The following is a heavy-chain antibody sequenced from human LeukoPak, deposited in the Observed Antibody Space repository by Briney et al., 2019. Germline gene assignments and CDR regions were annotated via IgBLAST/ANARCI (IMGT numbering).Heavy chain of an antibody. CDR2: IYYSGSA. J-gene: IGHJ6*02. CDR3: ARARQPYYYYGMDV. D-gene: IGHD5-18*01. V-gene: IGHV4-59*01. Sequence: SETLSLTCTVSGGSISSYYWSWIRQPPGKGLEWIGYIYYSGSANYNPSLKSRVTISVDTSKNQFSLKLSSVTAADTAVYYCARARQPYYYYGMDVWGQGTTVTVSS. CDR1: GGSISSYY.